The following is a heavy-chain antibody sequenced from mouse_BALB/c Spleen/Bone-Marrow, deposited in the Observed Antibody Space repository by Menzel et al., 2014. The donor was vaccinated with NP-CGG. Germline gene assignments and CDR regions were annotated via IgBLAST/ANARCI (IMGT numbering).Heavy chain of an antibody. Sequence: EVMLVESGGGLVQPGGSLKLSCAASGFTFSSYGMSWVRQTPDKRLELVATINSNGGSTCYPDSVKGRFTISRDNAKNTLYLQMSSLKSEDTAMYYCARVSYYAMDYWGQGTSVTVSS. CDR1: GFTFSSYG. CDR3: ARVSYYAMDY. V-gene: IGHV5-6-3*01. J-gene: IGHJ4*01. CDR2: INSNGGST.